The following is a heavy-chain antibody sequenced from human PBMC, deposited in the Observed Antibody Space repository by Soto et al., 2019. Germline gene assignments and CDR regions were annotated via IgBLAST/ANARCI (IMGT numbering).Heavy chain of an antibody. V-gene: IGHV1-2*04. CDR3: ARGDSTDCSNGVCYFFYSHDMGV. D-gene: IGHD2-8*01. Sequence: ASVNVSCKASGYSFTDYHIHWVRKAPGQGLEWLGRINPNSGGTSTAQKFQGWVTMNTXXXXXXAXMXLXXXTSDXTAIYYCARGDSTDCSNGVCYFFYSHDMGVWG. J-gene: IGHJ6*02. CDR1: GYSFTDYH. CDR2: INPNSGGT.